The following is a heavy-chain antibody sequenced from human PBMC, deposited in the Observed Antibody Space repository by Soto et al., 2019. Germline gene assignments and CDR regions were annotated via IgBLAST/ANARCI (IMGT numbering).Heavy chain of an antibody. CDR2: IYYSGST. CDR3: ARLYSSSWYTDY. V-gene: IGHV4-59*01. Sequence: PSETLSLTCTVSGGSISSYYWSWIRQPPGKGLVWIGYIYYSGSTNYNPSLKSRVTISVDTSKTQFSLKLSSVTAADTAVYYCARLYSSSWYTDYWGQGTLVTVSS. CDR1: GGSISSYY. J-gene: IGHJ4*02. D-gene: IGHD6-13*01.